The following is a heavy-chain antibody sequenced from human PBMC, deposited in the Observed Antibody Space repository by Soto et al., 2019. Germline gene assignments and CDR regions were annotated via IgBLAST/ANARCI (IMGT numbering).Heavy chain of an antibody. CDR3: VRARARGYD. D-gene: IGHD3-16*01. CDR2: INTDGTDT. J-gene: IGHJ4*02. CDR1: GLNLRGYW. Sequence: EAQLMESGGRMVRPGGNLRLSCAASGLNLRGYWMHWVRQAPGEGLIWVSRINTDGTDTLYADSVKGRFTISRDNAKDTVYLEMTGIRADDTAIYYCVRARARGYDWGPVTLVTVSA. V-gene: IGHV3-74*03.